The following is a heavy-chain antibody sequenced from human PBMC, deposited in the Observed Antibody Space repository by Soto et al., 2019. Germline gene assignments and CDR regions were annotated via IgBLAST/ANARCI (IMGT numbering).Heavy chain of an antibody. CDR3: TGDRNNRVWYKY. J-gene: IGHJ4*02. Sequence: QVQLQESGPGLVKPSETLSLSCTVSGDPISRYHRSWIRQTPGKGLEWIRYVHNSGRTSYNPSLKSRGTMAIDTSRKSFSLRLRSVTAADTAIYYCTGDRNNRVWYKYWGQGTLVTVSS. V-gene: IGHV4-59*01. D-gene: IGHD6-19*01. CDR2: VHNSGRT. CDR1: GDPISRYH.